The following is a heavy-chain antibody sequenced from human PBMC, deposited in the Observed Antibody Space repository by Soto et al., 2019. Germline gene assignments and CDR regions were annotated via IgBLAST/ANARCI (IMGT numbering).Heavy chain of an antibody. Sequence: SETLSLTCTVSGGSISSGAHYWSWIRQVPGKGLEWIGYIYYRGSTYYNPSLNGRVSISLDTSQNQFSLKLTSVTAADTAIYYCTRDKKTSDNPTVVTFDAFDIWGQGTMVTLS. CDR1: GGSISSGAHY. V-gene: IGHV4-31*03. CDR3: TRDKKTSDNPTVVTFDAFDI. J-gene: IGHJ3*02. D-gene: IGHD3-22*01. CDR2: IYYRGST.